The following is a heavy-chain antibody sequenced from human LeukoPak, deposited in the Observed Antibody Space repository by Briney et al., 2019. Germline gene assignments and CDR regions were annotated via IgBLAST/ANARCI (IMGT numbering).Heavy chain of an antibody. CDR2: MNPNRGNQ. J-gene: IGHJ6*02. V-gene: IGHV1-8*01. CDR3: ARDGSTSDYGMDV. D-gene: IGHD5-24*01. CDR1: GYTFTSYD. Sequence: GASVKVSCKASGYTFTSYDINWVRQATGQGLEWMGRMNPNRGNQGSPQKLQGRVTMTGNSSISTAYMELSSLRSEDRAVDYGARDGSTSDYGMDVWGQGTTVTVSS.